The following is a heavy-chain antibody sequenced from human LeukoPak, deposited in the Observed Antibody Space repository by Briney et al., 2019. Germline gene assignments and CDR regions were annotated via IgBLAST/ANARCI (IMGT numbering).Heavy chain of an antibody. CDR1: GFTFSNYG. Sequence: AGGSLRLSCAASGFTFSNYGMHWVRQAPSKGLEWVALIWYDGSKKYYADSVKGRFTISRDNSKNTLYLQMNSLRAEDTAVYYCARPLRFLEWLGAHDAFDGWGQGIMVTVSS. V-gene: IGHV3-33*01. D-gene: IGHD3-3*01. CDR3: ARPLRFLEWLGAHDAFDG. CDR2: IWYDGSKK. J-gene: IGHJ3*01.